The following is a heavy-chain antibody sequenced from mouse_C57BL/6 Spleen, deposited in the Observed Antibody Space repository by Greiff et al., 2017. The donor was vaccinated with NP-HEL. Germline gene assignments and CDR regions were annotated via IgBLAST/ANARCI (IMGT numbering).Heavy chain of an antibody. CDR2: IYPGDGDT. Sequence: VKLQQSGAELVKPGASVKISCKASGYAFSSYWMNWVKQRPGKGLEWIGQIYPGDGDTNYNGKFKGKATLTADKSSSTAYMQLSSLTSEDSAVYFCARYQAQATFDYWGQGTTLTVSS. CDR3: ARYQAQATFDY. V-gene: IGHV1-80*01. D-gene: IGHD3-2*02. J-gene: IGHJ2*01. CDR1: GYAFSSYW.